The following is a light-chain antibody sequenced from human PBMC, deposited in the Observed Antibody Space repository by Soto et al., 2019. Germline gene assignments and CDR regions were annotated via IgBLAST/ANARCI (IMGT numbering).Light chain of an antibody. CDR2: RNS. V-gene: IGLV1-40*01. CDR3: AAWDDRRSGPV. Sequence: QSVLTQPPSVSGAPGQRVTIPCTGRSSNIGAGYDVYRYQPPPRTASNLLTDRNSNRPAGVPGRFSGSKSGTSASLAIGGLRSEDEADYYFAAWDDRRSGPVFGGVT. J-gene: IGLJ2*01. CDR1: SSNIGAGYD.